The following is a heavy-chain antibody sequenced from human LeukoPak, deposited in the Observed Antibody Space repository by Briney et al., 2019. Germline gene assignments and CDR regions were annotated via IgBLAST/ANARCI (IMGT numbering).Heavy chain of an antibody. D-gene: IGHD2-15*01. V-gene: IGHV1-69*13. Sequence: SVKVSCRASGGTFSSYAISWVRQAPGQGLEWMGGIIPIFGTANYAQKFQGRVTITGDESTSTAYMELSSLRSEDTAVYYCARPSVDYYYGMDVWGQGTTVTVSS. CDR1: GGTFSSYA. CDR3: ARPSVDYYYGMDV. CDR2: IIPIFGTA. J-gene: IGHJ6*02.